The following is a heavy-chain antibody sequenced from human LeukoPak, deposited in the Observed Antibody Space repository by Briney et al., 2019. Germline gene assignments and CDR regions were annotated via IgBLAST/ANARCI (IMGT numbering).Heavy chain of an antibody. CDR3: ARSRRIVVVPAARSYYFDY. CDR2: INHSGST. Sequence: SETLSLTCAVYGGSFSGYYWSWLRQPPGKGLEWIGEINHSGSTNYNPSLKSRVTISVDTSKNQFSLKLSSVPAADTAVYYCARSRRIVVVPAARSYYFDYWGQGTLVTVSS. D-gene: IGHD2-2*01. CDR1: GGSFSGYY. J-gene: IGHJ4*02. V-gene: IGHV4-34*01.